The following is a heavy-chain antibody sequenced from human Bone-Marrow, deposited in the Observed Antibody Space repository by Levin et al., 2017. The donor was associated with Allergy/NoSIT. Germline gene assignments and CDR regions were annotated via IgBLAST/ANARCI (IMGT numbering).Heavy chain of an antibody. J-gene: IGHJ4*02. CDR3: GGPLSGYYDSSGYIRH. V-gene: IGHV3-48*03. D-gene: IGHD3-22*01. CDR2: ISGSGQTI. CDR1: GFSFSNYE. Sequence: GGSLRLSCAASGFSFSNYEMNWVRQVPGKGPEWLSYISGSGQTIDYADSVKGRFIISRDNDKSSLYLQMNSLGAEDTAVYYCGGPLSGYYDSSGYIRHWGQGTLVTVSS.